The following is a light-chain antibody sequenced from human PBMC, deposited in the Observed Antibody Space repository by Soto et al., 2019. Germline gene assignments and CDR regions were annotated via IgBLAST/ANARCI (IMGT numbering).Light chain of an antibody. CDR2: DAS. CDR1: QSVTSY. Sequence: EIVLTQSPATPSLSPGERASLPCRASQSVTSYLAWYQQRPGQAPRLLIYDASRRATGIPARFSGSGSGADFTLTISTLEPEDFAVYYCQQRSSWPITFGQGTRLEIK. V-gene: IGKV3-11*01. J-gene: IGKJ5*01. CDR3: QQRSSWPIT.